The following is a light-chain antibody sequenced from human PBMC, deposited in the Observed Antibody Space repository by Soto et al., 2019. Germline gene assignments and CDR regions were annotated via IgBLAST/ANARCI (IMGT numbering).Light chain of an antibody. CDR2: ANN. J-gene: IGLJ3*02. Sequence: QSVLTQPPSVSGAPGQRVTISCSGSSSNIGAGYDVHWYQQLPGTAPKLLISANNIRPSGVPDRFSGSKSGTPASLAITGLQAEGEADYYCQSYDSSLSGSGVFGGGTKLTVL. CDR3: QSYDSSLSGSGV. CDR1: SSNIGAGYD. V-gene: IGLV1-40*01.